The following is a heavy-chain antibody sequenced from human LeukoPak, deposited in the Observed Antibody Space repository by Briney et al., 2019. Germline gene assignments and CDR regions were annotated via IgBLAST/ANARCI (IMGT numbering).Heavy chain of an antibody. V-gene: IGHV1-2*02. D-gene: IGHD6-19*01. CDR2: INPNSGAT. CDR1: GYTFTGYY. CDR3: ARGVAVAGTDF. Sequence: ASVKVSCKASGYTFTGYYMHWVRQAPGQGLEWMGWINPNSGATNYAQKVQGRVTMTRDTSITTAYMELSRLRSDDTAMYYCARGVAVAGTDFWGQGTLVTVSS. J-gene: IGHJ4*02.